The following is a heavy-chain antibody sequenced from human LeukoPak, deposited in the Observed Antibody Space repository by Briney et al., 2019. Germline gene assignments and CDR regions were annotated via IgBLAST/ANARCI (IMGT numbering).Heavy chain of an antibody. J-gene: IGHJ3*02. D-gene: IGHD2-2*02. V-gene: IGHV4-38-2*01. Sequence: PSETLSLTCAVSGYSISGGYYWGWIRQPPGKGPKWIGSIYHSGSTYYNPSLKSRVTISVDTSKNQFSLKLSSVTAADTAVYYCARASPDCSSTSCYTGGAFDIWGQGTMVTVSS. CDR2: IYHSGST. CDR1: GYSISGGYY. CDR3: ARASPDCSSTSCYTGGAFDI.